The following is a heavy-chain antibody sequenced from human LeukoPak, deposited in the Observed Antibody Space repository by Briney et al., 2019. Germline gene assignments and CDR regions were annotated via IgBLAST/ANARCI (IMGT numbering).Heavy chain of an antibody. Sequence: ASVKVSCKASGYTFTDYAMHWVRQAPGQRLEWMGWMNPNSGNTGYAQKFQGRVTMTRNTSISTAYMELSSLRSEDTAVYYCARGPKLYGMDVWGQGTTVTVSS. CDR1: GYTFTDYA. J-gene: IGHJ6*02. CDR3: ARGPKLYGMDV. V-gene: IGHV1-8*02. CDR2: MNPNSGNT.